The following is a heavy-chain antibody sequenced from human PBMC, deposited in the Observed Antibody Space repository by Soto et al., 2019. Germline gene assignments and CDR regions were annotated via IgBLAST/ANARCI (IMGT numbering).Heavy chain of an antibody. V-gene: IGHV3-48*01. Sequence: EVQLVESGGALVQPGGSLRLSCAASGFTFSTSAMNWVRQAPGKGLEWVSYISSGGSTIYYADSVKGRFTISRDNAKNSLYLQMNSLRAEDTAVYYCARGGSSWSVDYLGQGTLVTVSS. J-gene: IGHJ4*02. CDR1: GFTFSTSA. D-gene: IGHD6-13*01. CDR3: ARGGSSWSVDY. CDR2: ISSGGSTI.